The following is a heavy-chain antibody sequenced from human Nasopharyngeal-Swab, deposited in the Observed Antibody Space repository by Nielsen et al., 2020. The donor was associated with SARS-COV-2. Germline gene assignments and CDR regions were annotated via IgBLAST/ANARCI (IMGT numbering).Heavy chain of an antibody. CDR2: IKSKTDGGTT. D-gene: IGHD4-11*01. J-gene: IGHJ5*02. V-gene: IGHV3-15*01. CDR3: TTEWGLQGGFWFDP. CDR1: GFTFSNAW. Sequence: ESLKISCAASGFTFSNAWMSWVRPAPGKGLEWVGRIKSKTDGGTTDYAAPVKGRFTISRDDSKNTLYLQMNSLKTEDTAVYYCTTEWGLQGGFWFDPWGQGTLVTVSS.